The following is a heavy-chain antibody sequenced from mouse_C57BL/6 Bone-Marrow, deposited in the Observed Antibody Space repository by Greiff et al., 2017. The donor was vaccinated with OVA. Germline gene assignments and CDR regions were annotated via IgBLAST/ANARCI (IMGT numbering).Heavy chain of an antibody. CDR1: GFTFSSYG. CDR3: ARHVDNGGRFYF. Sequence: EVQLVASGGDFVKPGGSLKLSCAASGFTFSSYGMSWVRQTPDKRLEWVATISSGGSYTYYPDSVKGRFTISIDKAKNTVYLQLSRLKSEDTAMYYCARHVDNGGRFYFWGQGTTPTVTS. J-gene: IGHJ2*01. V-gene: IGHV5-6*01. D-gene: IGHD1-1*02. CDR2: ISSGGSYT.